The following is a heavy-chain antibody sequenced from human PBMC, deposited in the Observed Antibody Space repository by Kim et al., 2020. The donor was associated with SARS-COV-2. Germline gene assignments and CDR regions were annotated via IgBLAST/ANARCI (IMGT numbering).Heavy chain of an antibody. D-gene: IGHD6-13*01. CDR3: ARLGSGTWSNLDY. J-gene: IGHJ4*02. Sequence: ADSVKGRCTISRDDSKSTLYLQMNSLRVDDSAVYFCARLGSGTWSNLDYWGQGTLVTVSS. V-gene: IGHV3-33*01.